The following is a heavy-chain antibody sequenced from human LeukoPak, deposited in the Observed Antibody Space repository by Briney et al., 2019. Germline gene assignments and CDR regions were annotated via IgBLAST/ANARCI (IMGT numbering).Heavy chain of an antibody. CDR1: GGSISSYY. D-gene: IGHD1/OR15-1a*01. V-gene: IGHV4-4*07. CDR3: ARQQSLAYYYYYMDV. J-gene: IGHJ6*03. CDR2: IYTSGST. Sequence: SETLSLTCTVSGGSISSYYWSWIRQPAGKGLEWIGRIYTSGSTNYNPSLKSRVTMSVDTSKNQFSLKLSSVTAADTAVYYCARQQSLAYYYYYMDVWGKGTTVTVSS.